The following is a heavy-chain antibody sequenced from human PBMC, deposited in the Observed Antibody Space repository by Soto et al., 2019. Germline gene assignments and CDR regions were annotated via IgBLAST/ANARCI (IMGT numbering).Heavy chain of an antibody. D-gene: IGHD2-15*01. CDR1: GVSIGRHF. CDR3: ARLQYTVVTALDI. Sequence: QVQLQESGPRLVKPSETLSLTCSVSGVSIGRHFWSWLRQAPGKGPELVGYIYHTVNTNYNPALKSRVTISMDTSENQLSLQLSSVTDADTAVYYCARLQYTVVTALDIWGQGTMVTVSS. CDR2: IYHTVNT. J-gene: IGHJ3*02. V-gene: IGHV4-59*11.